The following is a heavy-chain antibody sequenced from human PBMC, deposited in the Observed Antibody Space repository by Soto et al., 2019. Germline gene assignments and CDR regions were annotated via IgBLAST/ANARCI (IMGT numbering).Heavy chain of an antibody. CDR3: ARTTAVPNTLRSRYFFDY. D-gene: IGHD4-17*01. V-gene: IGHV4-61*01. CDR2: VYYSGTT. J-gene: IGHJ4*02. CDR1: GGSVSNKTYY. Sequence: QVQRQESGPGLVKPSETLSLTCSVSGGSVSNKTYYWSWIRQPPGKRLEWIGYVYYSGTTNYNPSLKSRVTMSVDMSKNQFSLRLSSVTAADTALYFCARTTAVPNTLRSRYFFDYWGQGTLVTVSS.